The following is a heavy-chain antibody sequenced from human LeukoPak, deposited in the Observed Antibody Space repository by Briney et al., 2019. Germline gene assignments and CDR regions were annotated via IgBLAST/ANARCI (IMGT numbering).Heavy chain of an antibody. J-gene: IGHJ3*02. CDR3: ARYASGPGAFDI. CDR2: INYSGST. D-gene: IGHD2-2*01. V-gene: IGHV4-59*11. Sequence: PSRTLSLTCTASGGSISSHYWSWIRQPPGKGLEWIGYINYSGSTNYYPSLKRRGTISVDTSKNQFSLKLSPVTAADTAVYYCARYASGPGAFDIWGQGTMVTVSS. CDR1: GGSISSHY.